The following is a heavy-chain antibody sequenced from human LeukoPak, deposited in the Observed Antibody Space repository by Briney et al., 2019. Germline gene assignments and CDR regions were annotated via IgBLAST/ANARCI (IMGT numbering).Heavy chain of an antibody. V-gene: IGHV3-33*01. J-gene: IGHJ4*02. Sequence: GGSLRLSCAASGFTFSSYGMHWVRQAPGKGLEWVAVIWYDGSNKYYADSVKGRFTISRDNSKNTLYLQMNSLRAEDTAVYYCAREWSMDDILTGYFVSVPLGYWGQGTLVTVSS. CDR1: GFTFSSYG. D-gene: IGHD3-9*01. CDR3: AREWSMDDILTGYFVSVPLGY. CDR2: IWYDGSNK.